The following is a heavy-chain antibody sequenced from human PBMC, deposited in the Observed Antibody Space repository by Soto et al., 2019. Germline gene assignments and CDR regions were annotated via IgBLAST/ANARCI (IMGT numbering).Heavy chain of an antibody. CDR2: ISYDGSNK. J-gene: IGHJ3*02. V-gene: IGHV3-30-3*01. D-gene: IGHD3-22*01. CDR3: AREGGTYDSSGPDAFDI. Sequence: VQLVESGGGVVQPGRSLRLSCAASGFTFSSYAMHWVRQAPGKGLEWVAVISYDGSNKYYADSVKGRFTISRDNSKNTLYLQMNSLRAEDTAVYYCAREGGTYDSSGPDAFDIWGQGTMVTVSS. CDR1: GFTFSSYA.